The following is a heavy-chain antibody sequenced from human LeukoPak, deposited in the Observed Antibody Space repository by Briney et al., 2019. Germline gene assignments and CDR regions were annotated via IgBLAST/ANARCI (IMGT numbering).Heavy chain of an antibody. V-gene: IGHV3-64*01. CDR2: ISSNGGST. D-gene: IGHD4-23*01. J-gene: IGHJ4*02. Sequence: GGSLRLSCAASGFTFSSYAMHWVRQAPGKGLEYVSAISSNGGSTYYANSVKGRFTISRDNSKNTLYLQMGSLRAEDMAVYYCARSGPDTTMVDYWGQGTLVTVSS. CDR3: ARSGPDTTMVDY. CDR1: GFTFSSYA.